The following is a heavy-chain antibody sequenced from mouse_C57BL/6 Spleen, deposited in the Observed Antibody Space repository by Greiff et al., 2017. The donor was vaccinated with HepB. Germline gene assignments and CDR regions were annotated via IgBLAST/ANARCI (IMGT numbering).Heavy chain of an antibody. D-gene: IGHD1-1*02. J-gene: IGHJ4*01. CDR3: ASPYGYYAMDY. CDR1: GFTFSDYG. CDR2: ISSGSSNI. Sequence: DVMLVESGGGLVKPGGSLKLSCAASGFTFSDYGMHWVRQAPEKGLEWVAYISSGSSNIYYADTVKGRFTISRDNAKNTPFLQMTSLRSADTARYYCASPYGYYAMDYWGKGTSVTVSS. V-gene: IGHV5-17*01.